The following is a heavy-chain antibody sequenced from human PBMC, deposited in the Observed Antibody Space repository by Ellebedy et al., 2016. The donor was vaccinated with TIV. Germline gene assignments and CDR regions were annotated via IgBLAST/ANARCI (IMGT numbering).Heavy chain of an antibody. V-gene: IGHV3-21*04. J-gene: IGHJ5*02. CDR3: ARAVVGPGYYGSGSYWFDP. CDR2: ISSSSSYI. CDR1: GFTFSSYS. D-gene: IGHD3-10*01. Sequence: GGSLRLSCAASGFTFSSYSMNWVRQAPGKGLEWVSSISSSSSYIYYADSVKGRFTISRDNSKNTLYLQMNSLRAEDTAVYYCARAVVGPGYYGSGSYWFDPWGQGTLVTVSS.